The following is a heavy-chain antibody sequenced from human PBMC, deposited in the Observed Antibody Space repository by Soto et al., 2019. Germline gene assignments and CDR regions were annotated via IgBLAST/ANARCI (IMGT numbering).Heavy chain of an antibody. CDR1: GYTFINYD. Sequence: GASVKVSCKASGYTFINYDISWVRQATGQGLEWMGWMNPGSGKTGYANKFQGRVTMTRDASTSTAHLELSSLTSEDTAVYYCARMASSGTLNWFDPWGQGTLVTSPQ. CDR2: MNPGSGKT. V-gene: IGHV1-8*02. J-gene: IGHJ5*02. CDR3: ARMASSGTLNWFDP.